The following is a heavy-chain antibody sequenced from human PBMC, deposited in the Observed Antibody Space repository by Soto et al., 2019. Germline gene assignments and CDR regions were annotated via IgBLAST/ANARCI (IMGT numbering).Heavy chain of an antibody. Sequence: SVKVSCKASGCTFSSYAISWVRQAPGQGLEWMGGIIPIFGTANYAQQFQGRVTITADKSTSTAYMELSSLRSEDTAVYYCARARGTMVRGVTRAANYYYGMDVWGQGTTVTVSS. CDR3: ARARGTMVRGVTRAANYYYGMDV. J-gene: IGHJ6*02. CDR1: GCTFSSYA. D-gene: IGHD3-10*01. V-gene: IGHV1-69*06. CDR2: IIPIFGTA.